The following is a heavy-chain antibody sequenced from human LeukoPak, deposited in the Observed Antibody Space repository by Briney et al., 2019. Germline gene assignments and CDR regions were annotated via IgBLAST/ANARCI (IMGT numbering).Heavy chain of an antibody. Sequence: PSGTLSLTCTVSGYSISSGYYWGWIRQPPGKGLEWIGSIYHSGSTYYNPSLKSRVTISVDTSKNQFSLKLSSVTAADTAVYYCARQIYDDSSGPFPLGGDYWGQGTLVTVSS. J-gene: IGHJ4*02. CDR1: GYSISSGYY. CDR2: IYHSGST. V-gene: IGHV4-38-2*02. D-gene: IGHD3-22*01. CDR3: ARQIYDDSSGPFPLGGDY.